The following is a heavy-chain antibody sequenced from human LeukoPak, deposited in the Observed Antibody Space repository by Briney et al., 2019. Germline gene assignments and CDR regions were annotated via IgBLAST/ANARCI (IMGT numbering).Heavy chain of an antibody. J-gene: IGHJ4*02. CDR2: IESKTDSGTT. D-gene: IGHD3-16*01. CDR3: TRDEGDDYFDN. Sequence: GGSLGLSCAASGFPFCDAWMSWVRQAPGKGLEWVGRIESKTDSGTTEYAAPVKGRFTISRDDSKNTLYLQMNSLKTEDTAVYYCTRDEGDDYFDNWGQGTLVTVSS. CDR1: GFPFCDAW. V-gene: IGHV3-15*04.